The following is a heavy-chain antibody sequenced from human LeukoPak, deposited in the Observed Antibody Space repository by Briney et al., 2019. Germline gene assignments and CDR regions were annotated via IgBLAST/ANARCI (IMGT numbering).Heavy chain of an antibody. V-gene: IGHV4-59*06. D-gene: IGHD6-13*01. J-gene: IGHJ5*02. Sequence: SETLSLTCTVSGGSISSYYWSWIRQHPGKGLEWIGYIYYSGSTYYNPSLKSRVTISVDTSKNQFSLKLSSVTAADTAVYYCARDLLGQQLVHGGFDPWGQGTLVTVSS. CDR2: IYYSGST. CDR3: ARDLLGQQLVHGGFDP. CDR1: GGSISSYY.